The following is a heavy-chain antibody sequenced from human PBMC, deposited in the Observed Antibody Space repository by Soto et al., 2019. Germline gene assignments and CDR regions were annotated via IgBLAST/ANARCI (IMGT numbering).Heavy chain of an antibody. Sequence: QVQFVQSGAEVKKPGASVKVSCKASGYTFTNYHIHWVRQAPGQGLEWMGIINPGRGSTTYAHKFQGRVTMTRDTSTSTVYMELDSLRSDDTAVYFCARISNSLPDYWGQGTLVTVSS. V-gene: IGHV1-46*01. D-gene: IGHD1-1*01. CDR3: ARISNSLPDY. CDR1: GYTFTNYH. CDR2: INPGRGST. J-gene: IGHJ4*02.